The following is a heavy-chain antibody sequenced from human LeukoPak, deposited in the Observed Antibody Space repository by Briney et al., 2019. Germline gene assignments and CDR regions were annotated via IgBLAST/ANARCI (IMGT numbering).Heavy chain of an antibody. Sequence: GGSLRLSCAASGFTFSDYYMSWIRQAPGKGLEWVAFIRYDGSNKYYADSVKGRFTISRDNSKNTLYLQMNSLRAEDTAVYYCAKDFGELPYYFDYWGQGTLVTVSS. V-gene: IGHV3-30*02. J-gene: IGHJ4*02. CDR2: IRYDGSNK. D-gene: IGHD3-10*01. CDR3: AKDFGELPYYFDY. CDR1: GFTFSDYY.